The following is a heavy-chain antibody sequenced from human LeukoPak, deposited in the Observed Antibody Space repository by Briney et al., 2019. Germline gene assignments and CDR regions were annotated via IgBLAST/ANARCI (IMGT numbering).Heavy chain of an antibody. D-gene: IGHD3-22*01. CDR3: AKGGLVTMIVVGHFDY. CDR1: GFTFSSYA. CDR2: ISGSGGST. Sequence: PGGSLRLSCAASGFTFSSYAMSWVRQAPGKGLEWVSAISGSGGSTYYADSVKGRFTTSRDNSKNTLYLQMNSLRAEDTAVYYCAKGGLVTMIVVGHFDYWGQGTLVTVSS. V-gene: IGHV3-23*01. J-gene: IGHJ4*02.